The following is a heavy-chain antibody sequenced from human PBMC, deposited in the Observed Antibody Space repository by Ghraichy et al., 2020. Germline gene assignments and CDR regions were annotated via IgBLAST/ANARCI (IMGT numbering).Heavy chain of an antibody. J-gene: IGHJ4*02. Sequence: GGSLRLSCAASGFTFSSYSMNWVRQAPGKGLEWVSSISSSSSYIYYADSVKGRFTISRDNAKNSLYLQMNSLRAEDTAVYYCARDSKWELPPASDYWGQGTLVTVSS. V-gene: IGHV3-21*01. CDR2: ISSSSSYI. D-gene: IGHD1-26*01. CDR1: GFTFSSYS. CDR3: ARDSKWELPPASDY.